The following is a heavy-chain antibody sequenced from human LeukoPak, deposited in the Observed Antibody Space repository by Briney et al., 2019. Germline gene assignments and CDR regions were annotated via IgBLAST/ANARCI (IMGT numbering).Heavy chain of an antibody. J-gene: IGHJ3*02. V-gene: IGHV1-8*01. CDR1: GYTFTSYD. CDR2: MNPNSGNT. Sequence: ASVTVSCKASGYTFTSYDINWVRQATGQGLEWMGWMNPNSGNTGYAQKFQGRVTMTRNTSISTAYMELSSLRSEDTAVYYCARAGRITMIVVVKRNAFDIWGQGTMVTVSS. CDR3: ARAGRITMIVVVKRNAFDI. D-gene: IGHD3-22*01.